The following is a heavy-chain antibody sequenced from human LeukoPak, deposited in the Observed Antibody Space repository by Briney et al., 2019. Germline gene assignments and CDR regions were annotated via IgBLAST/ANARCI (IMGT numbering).Heavy chain of an antibody. CDR2: ISGSGNTI. CDR1: GFTFSSYE. V-gene: IGHV3-48*03. CDR3: ARVAWDGFDI. J-gene: IGHJ3*02. Sequence: GGSLRLSCAAPGFTFSSYEMNWVRQAPGKGLEWVSYISGSGNTIYYTDSVKGRFTISRDNAKNSLYLQMNSLRAGDTAVYYCARVAWDGFDIWGQGTMVTVSS.